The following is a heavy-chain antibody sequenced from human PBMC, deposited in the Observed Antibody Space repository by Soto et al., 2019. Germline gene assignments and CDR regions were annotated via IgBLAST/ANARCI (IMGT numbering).Heavy chain of an antibody. CDR1: GGSISSSSYY. V-gene: IGHV4-39*01. CDR2: IYYSGST. J-gene: IGHJ4*02. D-gene: IGHD3-3*01. CDR3: ASSYYDFWSGYYTGNFDY. Sequence: QLQLQESGPGLVKPSETLSLTCTVSGGSISSSSYYWGWIRQPPGKGLEWIGSIYYSGSTYYNPSLKSRVTISVDTSKNQFSLKLSSVTAADTAVYYCASSYYDFWSGYYTGNFDYWGQGTLVTVSS.